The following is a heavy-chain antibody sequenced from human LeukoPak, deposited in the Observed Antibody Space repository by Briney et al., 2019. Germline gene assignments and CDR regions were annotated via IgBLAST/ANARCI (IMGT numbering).Heavy chain of an antibody. V-gene: IGHV4-39*01. CDR3: ARHRVGITRDFDY. CDR1: GGSISSSSYY. D-gene: IGHD1-26*01. Sequence: SETLSLTCTVSGGSISSSSYYWGWIRQPPGKGLEWIGSIYYSGSTYYNPSLKSRVTISVDTSKTQFSLRLTSVTAADTAVYYCARHRVGITRDFDYWGQGTLVTVSS. CDR2: IYYSGST. J-gene: IGHJ4*02.